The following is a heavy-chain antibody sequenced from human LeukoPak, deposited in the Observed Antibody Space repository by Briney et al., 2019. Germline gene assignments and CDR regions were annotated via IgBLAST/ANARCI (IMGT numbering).Heavy chain of an antibody. CDR3: AREGGDFGAFDV. V-gene: IGHV3-30*19. CDR2: ISYTGGNE. Sequence: GGSLRLSCAASGFTFGYYGMHWVRQAPGKGLEWVAFISYTGGNEYYADPVKGRFTISRDNSKNTLYLQMNSLRTEDTAVYFCAREGGDFGAFDVWGQGTMVTVSS. J-gene: IGHJ3*01. CDR1: GFTFGYYG. D-gene: IGHD3-10*01.